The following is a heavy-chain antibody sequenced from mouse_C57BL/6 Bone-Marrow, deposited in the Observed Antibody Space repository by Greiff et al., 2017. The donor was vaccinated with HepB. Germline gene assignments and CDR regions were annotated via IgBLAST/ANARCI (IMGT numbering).Heavy chain of an antibody. D-gene: IGHD1-1*01. Sequence: EVKLVESGGDLVKPGGSLKLSCAASGFTFSSYGMSWVRQTPDKRLEWVATISSGGSYTYYPDSVKGRFTISRDNAKNTLYLQMSSLKSEDTAMYYCARMDYVYGSSWYFDYWGQGTTLTVSS. CDR1: GFTFSSYG. J-gene: IGHJ2*01. CDR2: ISSGGSYT. CDR3: ARMDYVYGSSWYFDY. V-gene: IGHV5-6*01.